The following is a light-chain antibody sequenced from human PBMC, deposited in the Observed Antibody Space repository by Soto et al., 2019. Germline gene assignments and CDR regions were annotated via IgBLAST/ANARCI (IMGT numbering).Light chain of an antibody. CDR2: GVS. Sequence: EIVLTQSPGTLSLSPGERATLSCRASQSVSSSYLAWYQQKPGQAPRLLIYGVSTRATGIPDRFSGSWSGTDFTLSISRLEPEDFAVYYCGQFVSSPPRTFGQGTKVDIK. CDR3: GQFVSSPPRT. J-gene: IGKJ1*01. CDR1: QSVSSSY. V-gene: IGKV3-20*01.